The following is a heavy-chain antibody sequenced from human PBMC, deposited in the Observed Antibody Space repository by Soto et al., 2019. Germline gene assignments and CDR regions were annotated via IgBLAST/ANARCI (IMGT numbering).Heavy chain of an antibody. CDR2: NYHSGTT. J-gene: IGHJ4*02. CDR1: VVTISTYY. D-gene: IGHD5-12*01. V-gene: IGHV4-59*01. CDR3: VREAYIGYGHAIDH. Sequence: SETLSVTCAVSVVTISTYYWGWLRQPPGKGLEWIGYNYHSGTTNYNPSLKSRVTISVDTSKNQFSLRLTSVTAADTAIYYCVREAYIGYGHAIDHWGQGILVTVSS.